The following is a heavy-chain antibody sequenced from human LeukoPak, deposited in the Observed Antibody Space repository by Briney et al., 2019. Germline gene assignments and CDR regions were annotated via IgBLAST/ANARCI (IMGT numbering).Heavy chain of an antibody. J-gene: IGHJ6*03. CDR1: GFTFDDYA. CDR3: AKSISRNYYYYMDV. Sequence: GGSLRLSCAASGFTFDDYAMHWVRQAPGKGLEWVSGISWNSGSIGYADSVKGRFTISRDNAKNSLYLQMNSLRAEDTALYYCAKSISRNYYYYMDVWGRGTTVTVSS. D-gene: IGHD2-21*01. CDR2: ISWNSGSI. V-gene: IGHV3-9*01.